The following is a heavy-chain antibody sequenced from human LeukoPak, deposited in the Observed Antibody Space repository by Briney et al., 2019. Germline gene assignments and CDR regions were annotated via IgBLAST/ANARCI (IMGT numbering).Heavy chain of an antibody. D-gene: IGHD2-2*02. CDR3: GSVVVPAAIAGDAFDI. CDR1: GFKFSSYG. V-gene: IGHV3-30*02. Sequence: PGGSLRLSCAASGFKFSSYGMHWVRQAPGKGLEWVAFIRYDGNNKYYAESVKGRFTISRDNAKNSLYLQMNSLRAEDTAVYYCGSVVVPAAIAGDAFDIWGQGTMVTVSS. J-gene: IGHJ3*02. CDR2: IRYDGNNK.